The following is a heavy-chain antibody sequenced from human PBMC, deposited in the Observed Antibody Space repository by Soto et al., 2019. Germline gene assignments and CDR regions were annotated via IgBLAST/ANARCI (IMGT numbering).Heavy chain of an antibody. CDR1: GGSFSGYY. CDR3: ARRCTSTGCYVH. D-gene: IGHD2-2*01. J-gene: IGHJ4*02. CDR2: IDHSGST. Sequence: QVQLQQWGVGLLKPSETLSLGCAVYGGSFSGYYWTWIRQPPGKGLEWIGEIDHSGSTNYNPSLKSRVTISVDTSKNQFSLKLISVTAADTAVYYCARRCTSTGCYVHWGQGTLVTVSS. V-gene: IGHV4-34*01.